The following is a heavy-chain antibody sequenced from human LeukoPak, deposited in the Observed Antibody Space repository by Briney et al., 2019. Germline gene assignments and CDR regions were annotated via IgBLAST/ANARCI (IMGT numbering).Heavy chain of an antibody. Sequence: SVKVSCKASQATFTSYAISWVRQAPGQGLELLGRIIPIFGIANYAQKFQGRVTITADKSTSTAYMELSSLRFDDTAVYYCARDYPTSYYDFWSGYYSDAFDIWGQGTMVTVSS. CDR1: QATFTSYA. J-gene: IGHJ3*02. V-gene: IGHV1-69*04. CDR3: ARDYPTSYYDFWSGYYSDAFDI. CDR2: IIPIFGIA. D-gene: IGHD3-3*01.